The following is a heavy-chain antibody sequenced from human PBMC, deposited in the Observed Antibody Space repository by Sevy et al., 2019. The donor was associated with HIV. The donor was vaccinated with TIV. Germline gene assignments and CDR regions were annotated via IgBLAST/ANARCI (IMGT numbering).Heavy chain of an antibody. J-gene: IGHJ4*02. D-gene: IGHD5-18*01. CDR1: GFTFSSYP. CDR3: TRPNDVQLWGTDYFDY. CDR2: ISFDGTKK. Sequence: GGSLRLSCAASGFTFSSYPLHWVRQAPGKGLEWVAVISFDGTKKYYADSVKGRFTISRDNSKNTLYLRLSSLRAGDTAVYYCTRPNDVQLWGTDYFDYWGQGTLVTVSS. V-gene: IGHV3-30-3*01.